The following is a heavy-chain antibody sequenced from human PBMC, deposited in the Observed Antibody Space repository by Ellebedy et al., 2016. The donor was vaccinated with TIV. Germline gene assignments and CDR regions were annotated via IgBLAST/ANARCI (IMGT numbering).Heavy chain of an antibody. D-gene: IGHD1-26*01. J-gene: IGHJ3*02. CDR1: GGSFSGYY. CDR2: INHSGST. V-gene: IGHV4-34*01. Sequence: SETLSLXXAVYGGSFSGYYWSWIRQPPGKGLEWIGEINHSGSTNYNPSLKSRVTISVDTSKNQFSLKLSSVTAADTAVYYCARVPFRGGATGIDAFDIWGQGTMVTVSS. CDR3: ARVPFRGGATGIDAFDI.